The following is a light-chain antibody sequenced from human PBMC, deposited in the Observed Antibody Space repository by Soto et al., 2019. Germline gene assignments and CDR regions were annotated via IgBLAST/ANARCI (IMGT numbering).Light chain of an antibody. CDR1: ESVSSN. CDR3: QQYGSSIT. Sequence: EVLLTQSPPTLSLSPGERATLSCRASESVSSNLAWYQQKPGQAPRLLIYGASTRATGIPDRFSGSGSGTDFTLTISRLEPEDFAVFYCQQYGSSITFGQGTRLEIK. J-gene: IGKJ5*01. V-gene: IGKV3-20*01. CDR2: GAS.